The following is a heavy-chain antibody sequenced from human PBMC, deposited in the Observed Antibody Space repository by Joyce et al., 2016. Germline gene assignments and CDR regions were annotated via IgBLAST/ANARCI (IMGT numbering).Heavy chain of an antibody. Sequence: QVLLVQSGAEVKKLGTSVTISCKTSRFTFTDYYMHGVRQAPGQGVEWMGRINPSGGSATYAQKCQGRVTMTRDTSTSTVYMELRSLRYGDTAVFYCARGDPLDFWGRGTLVTVSS. CDR3: ARGDPLDF. CDR1: RFTFTDYY. CDR2: INPSGGSA. V-gene: IGHV1-46*01. J-gene: IGHJ4*02.